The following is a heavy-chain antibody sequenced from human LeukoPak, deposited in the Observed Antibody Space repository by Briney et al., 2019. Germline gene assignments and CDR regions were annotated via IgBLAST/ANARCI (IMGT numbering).Heavy chain of an antibody. D-gene: IGHD3-10*01. CDR3: ARMVGLVSDF. Sequence: PSQTLSLTCVISGDSLSSSGDAWNWIRQSPSGRLEWLGRTYQRSKWSSDYALSVRGRITVDPDTSKNQFSLQLYSVTPEDTAVYYCARMVGLVSDFWGQGTLVTVSS. CDR2: TYQRSKWSS. V-gene: IGHV6-1*01. J-gene: IGHJ4*02. CDR1: GDSLSSSGDA.